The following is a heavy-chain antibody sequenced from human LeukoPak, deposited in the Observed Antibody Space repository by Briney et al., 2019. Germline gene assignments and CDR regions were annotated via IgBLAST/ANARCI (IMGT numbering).Heavy chain of an antibody. CDR1: GGSFSGYY. J-gene: IGHJ4*02. D-gene: IGHD4-17*01. V-gene: IGHV4-34*01. Sequence: PSETLSLTCAVYGGSFSGYYWSWIREPPGKGLEWIGEINHSGSTNYNPSLKSRVTISVDTSKNQFSLKLSSVTAADTAVYYCARDGDDYGDRDEIRHDYWGQGTPVTVSS. CDR2: INHSGST. CDR3: ARDGDDYGDRDEIRHDY.